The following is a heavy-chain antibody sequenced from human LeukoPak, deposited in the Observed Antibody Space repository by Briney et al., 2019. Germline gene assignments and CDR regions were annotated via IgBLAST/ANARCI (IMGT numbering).Heavy chain of an antibody. Sequence: PSETLSLTCTVSGGSISSGGYYWSWIRQHPGKGLEWIGYIYYSGSTYYNPSLKSRVTISVDTSKNQFSLKLSSVTAADTAVYYCARGALIGPYDFGAFDTWGQGTMVTVSS. D-gene: IGHD3/OR15-3a*01. V-gene: IGHV4-31*03. CDR1: GGSISSGGYY. CDR2: IYYSGST. J-gene: IGHJ3*02. CDR3: ARGALIGPYDFGAFDT.